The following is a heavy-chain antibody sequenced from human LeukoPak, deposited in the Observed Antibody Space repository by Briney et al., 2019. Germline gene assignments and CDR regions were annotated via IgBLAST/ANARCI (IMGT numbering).Heavy chain of an antibody. D-gene: IGHD4-17*01. J-gene: IGHJ6*02. Sequence: GASVKVSCKASGGTFSSYAISWVRQAPGQGLEWMGIINPSGGSTSYAQKFQGRVTMTRDTSTSTVYMELSSLRSEDTAVYYCARVRGTTVTTGYYYYGMDVWGQGTTVTVSS. V-gene: IGHV1-46*01. CDR3: ARVRGTTVTTGYYYYGMDV. CDR1: GGTFSSYA. CDR2: INPSGGST.